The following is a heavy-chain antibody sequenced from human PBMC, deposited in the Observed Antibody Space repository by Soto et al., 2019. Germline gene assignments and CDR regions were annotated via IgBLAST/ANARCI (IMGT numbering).Heavy chain of an antibody. V-gene: IGHV3-30-3*01. D-gene: IGHD6-13*01. Sequence: QVQLVESGGGVVQPGRSLRLSCAASGFTFSSYAMHWVRQAPGKGLEWVAVISYDGSNKYYADSVKGRFTISRDNSKNTLYLQMNSLRAEDTAVYYSARDQAAYDYWGQGTLVTVSS. CDR3: ARDQAAYDY. CDR2: ISYDGSNK. J-gene: IGHJ4*02. CDR1: GFTFSSYA.